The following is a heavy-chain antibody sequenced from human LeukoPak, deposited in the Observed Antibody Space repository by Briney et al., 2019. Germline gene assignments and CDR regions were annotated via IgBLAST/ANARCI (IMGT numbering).Heavy chain of an antibody. J-gene: IGHJ5*02. D-gene: IGHD3-16*01. Sequence: GSLRLSCAASGFTVSSNYMSWVRPAPGKGLEWVSVIYSGGSTYYADSVKGRFTISRDTPKNTLYLQMNSLRVEDTAVYYCASGRVGGGGRVPWGQGPRVTVPT. CDR2: IYSGGST. CDR3: ASGRVGGGGRVP. V-gene: IGHV3-66*01. CDR1: GFTVSSNY.